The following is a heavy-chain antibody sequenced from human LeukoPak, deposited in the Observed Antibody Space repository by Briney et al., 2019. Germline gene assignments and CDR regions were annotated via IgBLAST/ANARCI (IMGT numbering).Heavy chain of an antibody. CDR3: ARKMGGGAHFDY. V-gene: IGHV3-21*01. Sequence: PGGSLRLSCAASGFTFSRYSMNWVRQAPGKGLEWVSSISSSGSYIYYADSVKGRFTLSRDNAKNSLHLQMNSLRAEDTAVYYCARKMGGGAHFDYWGQGTLVTVSS. J-gene: IGHJ4*02. CDR2: ISSSGSYI. D-gene: IGHD3-16*01. CDR1: GFTFSRYS.